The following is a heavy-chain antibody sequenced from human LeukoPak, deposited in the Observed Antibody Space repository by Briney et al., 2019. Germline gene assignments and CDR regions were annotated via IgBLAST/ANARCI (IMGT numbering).Heavy chain of an antibody. D-gene: IGHD6-13*01. CDR3: ARSIAAGGELGYYYYYMDV. CDR1: GYTFTSYG. V-gene: IGHV1-18*01. Sequence: ASVKVSCKASGYTFTSYGISWVRQAPGQGLEWMGWISAYNGNTNYAQKLQGRVTMTTDTSTRTAYMELRSLRSDDTAVYYCARSIAAGGELGYYYYYMDVWGKGTTVTVSS. CDR2: ISAYNGNT. J-gene: IGHJ6*03.